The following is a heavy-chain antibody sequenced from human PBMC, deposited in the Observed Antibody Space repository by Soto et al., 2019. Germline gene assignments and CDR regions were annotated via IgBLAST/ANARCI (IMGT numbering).Heavy chain of an antibody. CDR1: GFTFNDHY. Sequence: EVQLVESGGGLVQPGGSLRLSCAASGFTFNDHYMEWVRQAPGKGLEWVGRSRNKANSYTTKYAASVEGRFTSSRDDSKNSLYLKMDSLKTEDTAVYYCARGPAGRWAAGSPNYYYGMDVWGHGTTVTVSS. CDR3: ARGPAGRWAAGSPNYYYGMDV. CDR2: SRNKANSYTT. V-gene: IGHV3-72*01. D-gene: IGHD6-13*01. J-gene: IGHJ6*02.